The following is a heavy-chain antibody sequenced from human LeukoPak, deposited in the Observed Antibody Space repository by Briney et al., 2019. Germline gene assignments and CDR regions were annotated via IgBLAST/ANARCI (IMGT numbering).Heavy chain of an antibody. CDR2: FYYSGNT. CDR1: GGSISGSY. J-gene: IGHJ5*02. CDR3: ARGPYRDNFFDP. Sequence: SETLSLTRTVSGGSISGSYWSWIRQPPGKGLEWIGSFYYSGNTNYNPSLKGRVTISVDTSKNQFSLNLSSVTAADTAVYYCARGPYRDNFFDPWGQGTLVTVSS. D-gene: IGHD1-26*01. V-gene: IGHV4-59*01.